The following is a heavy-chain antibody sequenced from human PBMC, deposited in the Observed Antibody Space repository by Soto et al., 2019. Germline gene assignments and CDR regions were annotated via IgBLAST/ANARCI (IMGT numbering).Heavy chain of an antibody. CDR1: GGSISSYY. V-gene: IGHV4-59*01. CDR2: IYYSGST. Sequence: QVQLQESGPGLVKPSETLSLTCTVSGGSISSYYWSWIRQPPGKGLEWIGYIYYSGSTNYNPSLKSRVTISVDTSKNQFSLKLSSVTAADTAVYYCARDRRRWFDPWGQGTLVTVSS. J-gene: IGHJ5*02. CDR3: ARDRRRWFDP.